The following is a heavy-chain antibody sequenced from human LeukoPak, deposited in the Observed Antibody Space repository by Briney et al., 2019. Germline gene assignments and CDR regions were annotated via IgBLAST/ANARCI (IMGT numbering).Heavy chain of an antibody. J-gene: IGHJ5*02. V-gene: IGHV1-2*02. CDR3: ARVIWDYGDYVNWFDP. D-gene: IGHD4-17*01. CDR1: GYTFTGYY. CDR2: INPNSGGT. Sequence: GASVKVSCKASGYTFTGYYMHWVRQAPGQGFEWMGWINPNSGGTNYAQKFQGRVTMARDTSISTAYMELSRLRSDDTAVYYCARVIWDYGDYVNWFDPWGQGTLVTVSS.